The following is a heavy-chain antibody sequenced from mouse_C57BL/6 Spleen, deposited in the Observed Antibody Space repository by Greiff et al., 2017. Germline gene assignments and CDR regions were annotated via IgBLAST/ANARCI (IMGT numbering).Heavy chain of an antibody. V-gene: IGHV1-61*01. D-gene: IGHD2-3*01. CDR1: GYTFTSYW. CDR3: SRGVYDDYYLSYWYFDV. Sequence: QVQLQQSGAELVRPGSSVKLSCKASGYTFTSYWMDWVKQRPGQGLEWIGNIYPSDSETHYNQKFKDKATLTVDKSSSTAYMKLSSLTSEDSAVYYCSRGVYDDYYLSYWYFDVWGTGTTVTVSS. CDR2: IYPSDSET. J-gene: IGHJ1*03.